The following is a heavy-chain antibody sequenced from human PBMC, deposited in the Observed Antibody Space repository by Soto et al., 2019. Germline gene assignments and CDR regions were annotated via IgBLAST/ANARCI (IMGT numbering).Heavy chain of an antibody. CDR1: GFSLNDYG. J-gene: IGHJ4*02. D-gene: IGHD3-10*01. Sequence: GGSLRLSCAASGFSLNDYGMHWVRQPPGKGLEWVADISYDGRNKYYTDSVRGRFTISRDISKGTLYLQMNSLRPEDTAVYYCAKSNRGAYGTPDFWGQGTMVTVSS. CDR2: ISYDGRNK. V-gene: IGHV3-30*18. CDR3: AKSNRGAYGTPDF.